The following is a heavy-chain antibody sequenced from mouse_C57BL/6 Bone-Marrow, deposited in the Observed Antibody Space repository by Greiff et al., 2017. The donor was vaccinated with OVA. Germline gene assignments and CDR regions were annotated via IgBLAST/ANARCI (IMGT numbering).Heavy chain of an antibody. Sequence: EVHLVESGEGLVKPGGSLKLSCAASGFTFSSYAMSWVRQTPEKRLEWVAYISSGGDYIYYADTVKGRFTISRDNARNTLYLQMSSLKSEDTAMYYCTRDNYGNTWFAYWGQGTLVTVSA. V-gene: IGHV5-9-1*02. CDR3: TRDNYGNTWFAY. J-gene: IGHJ3*01. D-gene: IGHD2-1*01. CDR2: ISSGGDYI. CDR1: GFTFSSYA.